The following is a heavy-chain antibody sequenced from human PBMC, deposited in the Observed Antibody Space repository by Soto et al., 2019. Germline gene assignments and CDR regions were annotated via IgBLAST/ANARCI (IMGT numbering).Heavy chain of an antibody. CDR3: AKDFFRRGGGMSSFDY. J-gene: IGHJ4*02. CDR1: GFTFSSYA. CDR2: ISGSGGST. D-gene: IGHD3-16*01. Sequence: GGSLRLSCAASGFTFSSYAMSWVRQAPGKGLEWVSAISGSGGSTYYADSVKGRFTISRDNSKNTLYLQMNSLRAEDTAVYYCAKDFFRRGGGMSSFDYWGQGTLVTVSS. V-gene: IGHV3-23*01.